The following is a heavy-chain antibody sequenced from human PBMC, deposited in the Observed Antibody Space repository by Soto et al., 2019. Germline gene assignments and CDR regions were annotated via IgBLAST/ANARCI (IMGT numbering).Heavy chain of an antibody. Sequence: GGSLRLSCAASGFTFSSYGTHWVRQTPGKGLEWVAVISYDGSNKYYADSVKGRFTISRDNSKNTLYLQMNSLRAEDTAVYYCVKGGYHYFDYWGQGTLVTVSS. V-gene: IGHV3-30*18. CDR3: VKGGYHYFDY. CDR2: ISYDGSNK. CDR1: GFTFSSYG. D-gene: IGHD5-12*01. J-gene: IGHJ4*02.